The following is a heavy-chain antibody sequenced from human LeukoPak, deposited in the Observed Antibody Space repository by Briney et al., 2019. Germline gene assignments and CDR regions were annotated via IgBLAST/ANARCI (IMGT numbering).Heavy chain of an antibody. D-gene: IGHD6-19*01. V-gene: IGHV3-23*01. CDR1: GFTFSSYG. J-gene: IGHJ4*02. CDR3: AKDPAVAGLFDY. Sequence: GGSLRLSCAASGFTFSSYGMSWVRQAPGKGLEWVSAISGSGGSTYYADSVKGRFTISRDNSKNTLYLQMNSLRAEDTAVYYCAKDPAVAGLFDYWGQGTLVTVSS. CDR2: ISGSGGST.